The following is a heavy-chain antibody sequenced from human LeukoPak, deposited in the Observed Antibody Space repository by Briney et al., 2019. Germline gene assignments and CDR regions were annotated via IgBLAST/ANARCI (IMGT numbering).Heavy chain of an antibody. CDR2: ISAYNGNT. D-gene: IGHD4-17*01. CDR3: ARSTKTVTSYYYYGMDV. Sequence: GASVKVSCKASGYTFTSYGISWVRQAPGQGLEWMGWISAYNGNTNYAQELQGRVTMTTDTSTSTAYMELRSLRSDDTAVYYCARSTKTVTSYYYYGMDVWGQGTTVTVSS. J-gene: IGHJ6*02. CDR1: GYTFTSYG. V-gene: IGHV1-18*01.